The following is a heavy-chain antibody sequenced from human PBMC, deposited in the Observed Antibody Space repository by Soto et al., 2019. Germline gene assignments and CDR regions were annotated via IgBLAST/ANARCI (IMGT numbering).Heavy chain of an antibody. CDR1: GYTFTNYG. D-gene: IGHD1-1*01. CDR2: ITAYNGNT. CDR3: ARAMEPSAYYYYGLDV. J-gene: IGHJ6*02. V-gene: IGHV1-18*04. Sequence: QVQLVQSGAEVKKPGASVKVSCKASGYTFTNYGISWVRQAPGQGLEWMGWITAYNGNTDYAQKLQGRVTMTTDTSTSTAYMELRSLRSDDTAVYYCARAMEPSAYYYYGLDVWGQGTTVTVSS.